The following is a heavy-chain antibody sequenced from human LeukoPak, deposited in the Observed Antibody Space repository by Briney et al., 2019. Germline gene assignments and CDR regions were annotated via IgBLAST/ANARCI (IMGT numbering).Heavy chain of an antibody. CDR2: INTDGSST. J-gene: IGHJ6*04. V-gene: IGHV3-74*01. CDR3: AELGITMIGGV. Sequence: PRGSLRLSCAASGFIFSSYWMHWVRHAPGKGLAWVSRINTDGSSTSYADSVKGRFTISRDNAKNSLYLQMNSLRAEDTAVYYCAELGITMIGGVWGKGTTVTISS. CDR1: GFIFSSYW. D-gene: IGHD3-10*02.